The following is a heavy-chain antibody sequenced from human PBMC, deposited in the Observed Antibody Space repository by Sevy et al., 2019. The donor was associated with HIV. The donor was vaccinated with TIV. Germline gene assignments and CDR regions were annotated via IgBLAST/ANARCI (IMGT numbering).Heavy chain of an antibody. J-gene: IGHJ4*02. D-gene: IGHD6-13*01. CDR2: IKQDGSMK. CDR1: GFTFSSYW. V-gene: IGHV3-7*01. Sequence: GGSLRLSCAGSGFTFSSYWMTWVRQAPGTGLEWVANIKQDGSMKYYVNSVKGRFTISRDNAKNSVYLQMNSLRAEDTAIYYCARWIAAIGPDYWGQGTLVTVSS. CDR3: ARWIAAIGPDY.